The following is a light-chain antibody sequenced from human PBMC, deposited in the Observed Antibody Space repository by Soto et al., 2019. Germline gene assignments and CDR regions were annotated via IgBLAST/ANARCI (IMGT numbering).Light chain of an antibody. J-gene: IGLJ1*01. CDR1: SSDVGAYNY. CDR3: CSYAGRYTYV. V-gene: IGLV2-11*01. CDR2: DVS. Sequence: QPVLTQPRSVSGSPGQSVTISCTGTSSDVGAYNYVSWYQHHPGKAPKLMIYDVSKRPSGVPDRFSGSKSGNTASLTISGLQAEDETDYYCCSYAGRYTYVFGTGTKVTVL.